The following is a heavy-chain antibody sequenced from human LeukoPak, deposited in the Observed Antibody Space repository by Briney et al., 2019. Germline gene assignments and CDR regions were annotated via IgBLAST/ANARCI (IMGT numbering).Heavy chain of an antibody. J-gene: IGHJ4*02. CDR2: FSYDGRNT. D-gene: IGHD6-13*01. Sequence: GGSLRLSCTASRFIFRSYDMHWRRQAAGKGLEWGAVFSYDGRNTYYTDSMKGRFTISRDNSKNTLYLQMNSLRPEDTAVYYCAKDGQLGGSSWFTLYFDYWGQGTLVTVSS. V-gene: IGHV3-30*18. CDR1: RFIFRSYD. CDR3: AKDGQLGGSSWFTLYFDY.